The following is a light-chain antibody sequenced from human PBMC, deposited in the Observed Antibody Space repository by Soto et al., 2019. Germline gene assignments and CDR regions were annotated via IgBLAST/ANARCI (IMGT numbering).Light chain of an antibody. CDR3: QQYRSYWK. V-gene: IGKV1-5*03. CDR1: QTISSW. J-gene: IGKJ1*01. Sequence: IQMTQSPSTLSGSVGDRVTITCRASQTISSWLAWYQQKPGKAPKLLIYKASTLKSGVPSRFSGSGSGTEFTLTISSLQPDDFATYYCQQYRSYWKFGQGTQLDIK. CDR2: KAS.